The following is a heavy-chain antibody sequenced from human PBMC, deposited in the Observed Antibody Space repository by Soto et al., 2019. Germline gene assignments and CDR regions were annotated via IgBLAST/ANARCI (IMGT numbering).Heavy chain of an antibody. CDR3: ARGYSYGYSDH. Sequence: QVQLQESGPGLVKPSETLSLICTVSGGSISSYYWSWIRQPPGKGLEWIGYIYYSGSTNYNPSLKSRVTISVDTSKNRFSLKLSSVTAADTAVYYCARGYSYGYSDHWGQGTLVTVSS. V-gene: IGHV4-59*01. CDR1: GGSISSYY. J-gene: IGHJ4*02. CDR2: IYYSGST. D-gene: IGHD5-18*01.